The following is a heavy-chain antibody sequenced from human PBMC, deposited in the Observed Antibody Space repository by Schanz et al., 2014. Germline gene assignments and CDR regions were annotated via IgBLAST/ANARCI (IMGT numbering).Heavy chain of an antibody. CDR3: ARDGEAAAGCDY. Sequence: QGQLVQSGAEVKKPGASVKVSCKASGYTFTSYGITWVRQAPGQGLEWMGRIIPILDKTNYAQKFQGRVTMTADKSTSTVYMELSSLRSEDTAVYYCARDGEAAAGCDYWGQGTLVTVSS. CDR2: IIPILDKT. J-gene: IGHJ4*02. V-gene: IGHV1-69*04. CDR1: GYTFTSYG. D-gene: IGHD6-13*01.